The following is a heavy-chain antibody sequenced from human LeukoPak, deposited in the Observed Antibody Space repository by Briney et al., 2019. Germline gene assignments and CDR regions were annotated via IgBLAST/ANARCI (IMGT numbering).Heavy chain of an antibody. V-gene: IGHV3-74*01. CDR2: INGDGSST. J-gene: IGHJ3*02. Sequence: GGSLRLSCAASGFTFSSYWMHWVRHAPGKGLVWVSRINGDGSSTSYADSVKGRFTFSRDNAKNMLYLQMNSLRADDTAVYYCGRVFGVVGRAFDIWGQGTMVTVSS. CDR3: GRVFGVVGRAFDI. CDR1: GFTFSSYW. D-gene: IGHD3-3*01.